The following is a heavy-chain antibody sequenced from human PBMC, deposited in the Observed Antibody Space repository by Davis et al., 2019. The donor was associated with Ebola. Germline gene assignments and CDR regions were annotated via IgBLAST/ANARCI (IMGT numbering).Heavy chain of an antibody. Sequence: GGSLRLSCAASGFTFDDYAMHWARQAPGKGLEWVSGISWNSGSIGYADSVKGRFTISRDNAKNSLYLQMNSLRAEDTALYYCAKDMRGGLDYWGQGTLVTVSS. D-gene: IGHD3-10*01. J-gene: IGHJ4*02. CDR1: GFTFDDYA. V-gene: IGHV3-9*01. CDR2: ISWNSGSI. CDR3: AKDMRGGLDY.